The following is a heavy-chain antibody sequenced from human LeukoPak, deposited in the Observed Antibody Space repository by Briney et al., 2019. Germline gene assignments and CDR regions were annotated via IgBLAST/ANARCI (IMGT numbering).Heavy chain of an antibody. CDR1: GYTFTSYY. V-gene: IGHV1-46*01. D-gene: IGHD6-19*01. CDR3: AREGDSSGWYMDFDY. J-gene: IGHJ4*02. CDR2: INPSGGST. Sequence: ASVKVSYKASGYTFTSYYMHWVRQAPGQGLEWMGIINPSGGSTSYAQKFQGRVTMTRDTSTSTVYMELSSLRSEDTAVYYCAREGDSSGWYMDFDYWGQGTLVTVSS.